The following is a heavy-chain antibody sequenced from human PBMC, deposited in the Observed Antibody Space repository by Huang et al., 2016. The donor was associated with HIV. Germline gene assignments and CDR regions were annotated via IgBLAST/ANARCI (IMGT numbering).Heavy chain of an antibody. J-gene: IGHJ5*01. V-gene: IGHV1-18*01. Sequence: QVELVQSGAEVKRPGASVRVSCKAAGYIFTKYGINWVRQAPGQGLEWMGWIRAYNGNTNYAEKFQGRVTLTRDTSATTAYVELRDVTSADTAVYYCARDHWYPLQNWFDLWGQGTLVTVSS. CDR1: GYIFTKYG. CDR3: ARDHWYPLQNWFDL. CDR2: IRAYNGNT. D-gene: IGHD1-1*01.